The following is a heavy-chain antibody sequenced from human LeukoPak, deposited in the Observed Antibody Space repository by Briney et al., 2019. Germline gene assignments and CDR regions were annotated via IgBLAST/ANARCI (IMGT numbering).Heavy chain of an antibody. D-gene: IGHD3-10*01. CDR2: ISYDGSNK. CDR3: AKDGFGGHYYGSGSYPN. J-gene: IGHJ4*02. V-gene: IGHV3-30*18. Sequence: GGSLRLSCAASGFTFSSYGMHWVRQAPGKGLEWVAVISYDGSNKYYADSVKGRFTISRDNSKNTLYLQMNSLRAEDTAVYYCAKDGFGGHYYGSGSYPNWGQGTLVTVSS. CDR1: GFTFSSYG.